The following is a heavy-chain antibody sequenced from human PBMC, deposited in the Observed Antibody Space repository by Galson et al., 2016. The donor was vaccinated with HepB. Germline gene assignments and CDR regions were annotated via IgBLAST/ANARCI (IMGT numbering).Heavy chain of an antibody. D-gene: IGHD4-23*01. CDR1: GFAFSSHW. V-gene: IGHV3-74*01. J-gene: IGHJ5*02. CDR3: GRDHSVVLTTAYNWFDP. CDR2: INSDGTMS. Sequence: SLRLSCAASGFAFSSHWMHWVRQDLGKGLVWVSRINSDGTMSNYADSVKGRFTISRDNAKNTLYLQMDSLRVDDTAIYYCGRDHSVVLTTAYNWFDPGGQGTLVTVSS.